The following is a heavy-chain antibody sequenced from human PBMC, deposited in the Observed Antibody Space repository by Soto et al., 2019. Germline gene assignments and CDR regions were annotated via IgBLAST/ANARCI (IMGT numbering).Heavy chain of an antibody. CDR3: ARGLRVGHYDNIWGSYCYNGLDI. D-gene: IGHD3-16*02. CDR2: MNPNSGNT. J-gene: IGHJ3*02. Sequence: ASVKVSCKASGYTFTSYDINWVRQATGQGLEWMGWMNPNSGNTGYAQKFQGRVTMTRNTSISTAYMELSSLRSEDTAVYYCARGLRVGHYDNIWGSYCYNGLDIWGQETMVTIS. V-gene: IGHV1-8*01. CDR1: GYTFTSYD.